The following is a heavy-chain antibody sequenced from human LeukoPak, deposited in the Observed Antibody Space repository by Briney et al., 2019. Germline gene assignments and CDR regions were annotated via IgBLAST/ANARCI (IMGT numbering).Heavy chain of an antibody. Sequence: GESLKISCKGSGYSFTSYWIGWVRQMPGKGLEWMGIIYPGDSDTRYSPSFQGQVTISADKSISTAYLQWSSLKASDTAMYYCARRFRVYGSGSYYFDYWGQGTLVTVSS. V-gene: IGHV5-51*01. CDR1: GYSFTSYW. CDR3: ARRFRVYGSGSYYFDY. D-gene: IGHD3-10*01. CDR2: IYPGDSDT. J-gene: IGHJ4*02.